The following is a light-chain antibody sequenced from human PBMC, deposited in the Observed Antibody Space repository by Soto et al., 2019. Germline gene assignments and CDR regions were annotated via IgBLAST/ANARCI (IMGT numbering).Light chain of an antibody. V-gene: IGKV3D-15*01. J-gene: IGKJ5*01. CDR2: YIS. Sequence: EIVMTQSPATRSVSPGETASLSCRASQSAGNFLAWYQQKPGQAPRLLIYYISTRATGIPARFSVNGSGTEFTLTINRLKYEDSAVYYCQQHNQWTITFGQGTRLEI. CDR1: QSAGNF. CDR3: QQHNQWTIT.